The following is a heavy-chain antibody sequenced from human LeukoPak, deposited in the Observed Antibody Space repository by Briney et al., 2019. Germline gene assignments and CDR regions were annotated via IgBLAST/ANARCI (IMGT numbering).Heavy chain of an antibody. D-gene: IGHD3-9*01. V-gene: IGHV4-59*01. CDR2: IYYSGST. CDR3: ARVGCFDVPCPNWFDP. Sequence: SETLSLTCTVSGGSISSYHWSWIRQPPGKGLEWIGYIYYSGSTNYNPSLKSRVTISVDTSKNQFSLRLSSVTAADTAVYYCARVGCFDVPCPNWFDPWGQGTLVTVSS. J-gene: IGHJ5*02. CDR1: GGSISSYH.